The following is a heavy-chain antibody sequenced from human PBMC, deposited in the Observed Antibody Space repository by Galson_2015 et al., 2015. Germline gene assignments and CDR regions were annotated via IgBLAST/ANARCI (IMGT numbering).Heavy chain of an antibody. CDR1: GFTFSSYW. CDR2: IKQDGSEK. CDR3: ARPDTAMVTFAPNFDC. Sequence: SLRLSCAASGFTFSSYWMSWVRQAPGKGLEWVANIKQDGSEKYYVDSVKGRFTISRDNSKNTLYLQMNSLRAEDTAVYYCARPDTAMVTFAPNFDCWGQGTLVTVSS. D-gene: IGHD5-18*01. V-gene: IGHV3-7*02. J-gene: IGHJ4*02.